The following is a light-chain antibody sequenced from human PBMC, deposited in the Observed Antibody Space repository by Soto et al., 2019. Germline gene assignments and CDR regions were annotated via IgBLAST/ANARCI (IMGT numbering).Light chain of an antibody. CDR1: QSVSSS. CDR2: GAS. CDR3: QQYNAWPPLT. Sequence: EIVLTQSPATLSVSPGETATLSCRASQSVSSSVAWYQQKPGRAPRLLISGASTRATGIPARFSGSGSGTEFTLTISSLQSEDFGVYYCQQYNAWPPLTFGGGTKVDIK. V-gene: IGKV3-15*01. J-gene: IGKJ4*01.